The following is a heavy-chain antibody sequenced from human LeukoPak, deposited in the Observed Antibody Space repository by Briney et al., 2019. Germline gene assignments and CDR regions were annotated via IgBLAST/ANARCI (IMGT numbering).Heavy chain of an antibody. Sequence: GGSLRLSCAASGFTFSSYAMSWVRQAPGKGLEWVSAISGSGGSPYYADSVKGRFTISRDNSKNTLYLQMNSLRAEDTAVYYCAKDGSYFTDSSGYVDYWGQGTLVTVSS. D-gene: IGHD3-22*01. CDR1: GFTFSSYA. CDR3: AKDGSYFTDSSGYVDY. J-gene: IGHJ4*02. V-gene: IGHV3-23*01. CDR2: ISGSGGSP.